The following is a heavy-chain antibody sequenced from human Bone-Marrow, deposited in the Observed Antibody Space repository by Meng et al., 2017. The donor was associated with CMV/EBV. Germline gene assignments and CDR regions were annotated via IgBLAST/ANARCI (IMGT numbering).Heavy chain of an antibody. D-gene: IGHD3-3*01. CDR3: ARTLVSYDFWSGYLDPHDAFDI. Sequence: SETLSLTCTVSGGSISSTNYYWAWIRQSPGKGLEWIGSIFYSGSTYYNPSLKSRVTISVDTSKNRFSLKLTSVTAADTAVYYCARTLVSYDFWSGYLDPHDAFDIWGQGTMVTVSS. V-gene: IGHV4-39*01. J-gene: IGHJ3*02. CDR2: IFYSGST. CDR1: GGSISSTNYY.